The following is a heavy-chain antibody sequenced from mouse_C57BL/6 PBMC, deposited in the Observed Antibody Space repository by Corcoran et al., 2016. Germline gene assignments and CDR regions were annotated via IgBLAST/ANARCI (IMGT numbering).Heavy chain of an antibody. V-gene: IGHV9-3*01. J-gene: IGHJ3*01. Sequence: QIQLVQSGPELKKPGETVKISCKASGYTFTTYGMSWVKQAPGKGLKWMGWINTYSGVPTYADDFKGRFAFSLETSASTAYLQINNLKNEDTATYFCVRGYYGSSWFAYWGQGTLVTVSA. CDR2: INTYSGVP. CDR1: GYTFTTYG. D-gene: IGHD1-1*01. CDR3: VRGYYGSSWFAY.